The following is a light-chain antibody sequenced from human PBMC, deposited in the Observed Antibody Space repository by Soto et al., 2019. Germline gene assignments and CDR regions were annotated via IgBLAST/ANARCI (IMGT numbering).Light chain of an antibody. V-gene: IGKV1-5*01. Sequence: DIQMTQSPSTLSASVGARATITGRASQSISSWLAWYQQKPGKAPKLLIYDASSLESGVPSRFSGSGSGTEFTLTISSLQPDDFATYYCQQYNSYSYTFGQGTKVDIK. CDR3: QQYNSYSYT. CDR1: QSISSW. CDR2: DAS. J-gene: IGKJ2*01.